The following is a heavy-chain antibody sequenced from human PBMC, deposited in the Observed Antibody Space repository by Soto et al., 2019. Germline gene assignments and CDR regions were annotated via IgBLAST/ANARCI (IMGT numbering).Heavy chain of an antibody. CDR1: GGTSNRFA. V-gene: IGHV1-69*01. CDR2: SIPIFGTA. D-gene: IGHD3-16*01. CDR3: ATGRGSGGFDS. J-gene: IGHJ4*02. Sequence: QVQLVQSGTEVKKPGSSVRVSCKASGGTSNRFAFSWVRQAPGQGLEWMGGSIPIFGTANYAPRFQGRATITADESTSTGYMELSGLRSDDTATYYWATGRGSGGFDSWGQGTQVLVSS.